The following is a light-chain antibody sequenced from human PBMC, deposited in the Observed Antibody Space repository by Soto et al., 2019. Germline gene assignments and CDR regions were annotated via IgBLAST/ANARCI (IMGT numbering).Light chain of an antibody. V-gene: IGKV1-39*01. CDR2: SAS. CDR1: ESISDY. CDR3: QQTFSHLLS. Sequence: IQLTQSPSSLSASVGDRVTIVCRASESISDYLNWYQLKSGEAPKVLIYSASTLRGGVPSRFSGTGSGTEFTLTISSLQPEDVAPDYCQQTFSHLLSFGGGTTVEIK. J-gene: IGKJ4*01.